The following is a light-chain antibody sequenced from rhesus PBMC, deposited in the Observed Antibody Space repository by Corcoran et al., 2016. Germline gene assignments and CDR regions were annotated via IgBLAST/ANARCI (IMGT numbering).Light chain of an antibody. CDR1: QSISSG. V-gene: IGKV1-21*01. CDR2: KVS. CDR3: QKWDSAPLT. J-gene: IGKJ4*01. Sequence: DIQMTQSPSSLSASVGDTVTITCRASQSISSGLEWFQQKPGKAPKLLIYKVSPLQSGVPPRVSGSGSWTDFTLTISSLQPEDVATYFCQKWDSAPLTFGGGTKVEIK.